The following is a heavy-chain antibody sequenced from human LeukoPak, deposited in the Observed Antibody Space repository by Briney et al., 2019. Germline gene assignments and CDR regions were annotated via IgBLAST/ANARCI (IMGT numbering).Heavy chain of an antibody. J-gene: IGHJ3*02. D-gene: IGHD3-10*01. CDR3: ARESGSGSYSARAFDI. Sequence: GASVKVSCKASGYTFTSYYMHWVRQAPGQGLEWMGRINPNSGGSTSYAQKFQGRVTMTRDMSTSTVYMELSSLRSEDTAVYYCARESGSGSYSARAFDIWGQGTMVTVSS. CDR2: INPNSGGST. CDR1: GYTFTSYY. V-gene: IGHV1-46*01.